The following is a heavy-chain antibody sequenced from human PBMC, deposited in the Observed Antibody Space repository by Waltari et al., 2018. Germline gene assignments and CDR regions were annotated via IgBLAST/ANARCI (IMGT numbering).Heavy chain of an antibody. CDR1: EFSDNDIS. CDR2: ICGGKTT. CDR3: AKLATASDHGGGWLDS. V-gene: IGHV3-53*01. J-gene: IGHJ5*01. D-gene: IGHD3-16*01. Sequence: ELQLVESGGGLIQPGGSLRLACAASEFSDNDISINWVRQAPGNGRDVVEIICGGKTTFFSDSVKGPSSISRDKSKNPVYLQINSLRVDDTAVYNCAKLATASDHGGGWLDSWGQGTLVTVSS.